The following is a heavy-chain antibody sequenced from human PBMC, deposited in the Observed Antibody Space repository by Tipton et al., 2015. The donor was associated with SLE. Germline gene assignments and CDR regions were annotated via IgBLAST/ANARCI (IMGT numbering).Heavy chain of an antibody. CDR3: ARDGYSSGWYGDFDF. CDR1: GGSISSSNHY. CDR2: VYYGGST. D-gene: IGHD6-19*01. V-gene: IGHV4-61*05. Sequence: LSLTCTVSGGSISSSNHYWGWIRQPPGMGLEWIGFVYYGGSTNMGTTNYNPSLESRLDISVDTSGRLFFLRLSSMTAADTAVYYCARDGYSSGWYGDFDFWGQGTRVTVSS. J-gene: IGHJ4*02.